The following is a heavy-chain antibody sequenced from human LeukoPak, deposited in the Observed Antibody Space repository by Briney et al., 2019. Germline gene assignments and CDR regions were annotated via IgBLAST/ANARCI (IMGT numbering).Heavy chain of an antibody. CDR1: GFTFSIYT. D-gene: IGHD6-6*01. CDR3: AREEDSSTIRSSHGMDV. J-gene: IGHJ6*02. Sequence: PGGSLRLSCATSGFTFSIYTMNWVRQAPGKGLEWVSCIRSGGTYIYNADSVKGRFTISRDNAKNSLYLQMNNLRAEDTAVYYCAREEDSSTIRSSHGMDVWGQGTTVTVSS. V-gene: IGHV3-21*01. CDR2: IRSGGTYI.